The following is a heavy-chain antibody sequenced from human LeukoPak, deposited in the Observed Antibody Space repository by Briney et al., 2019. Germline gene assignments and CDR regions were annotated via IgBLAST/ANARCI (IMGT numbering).Heavy chain of an antibody. CDR2: ISSTSNYI. J-gene: IGHJ5*02. V-gene: IGHV3-21*01. D-gene: IGHD2/OR15-2a*01. CDR3: ARGKTSQNIVTRKTYNWFDP. CDR1: GFTFSSYS. Sequence: PGGSLRLSCAASGFTFSSYSMNWVRQAPGKGLEWVSSISSTSNYIYYADSVKGRFTISRDNAKNSLYLQMKSLRAEDTAVYYCARGKTSQNIVTRKTYNWFDPWGQGTLVTVSS.